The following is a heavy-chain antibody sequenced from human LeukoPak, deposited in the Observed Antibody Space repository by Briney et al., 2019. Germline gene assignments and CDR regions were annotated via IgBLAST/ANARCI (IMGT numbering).Heavy chain of an antibody. D-gene: IGHD6-19*01. J-gene: IGHJ4*02. CDR2: IYYSGST. Sequence: SETLSLTCTVSGGSISSYYWSWIRQPPRKGLEWIGYIYYSGSTNYNPPLKSRVTISVDTSKNQFSLKLSSVTAADTAVYYCARRSSGWYRVPFDYWGQRTLVTVSS. CDR1: GGSISSYY. CDR3: ARRSSGWYRVPFDY. V-gene: IGHV4-59*01.